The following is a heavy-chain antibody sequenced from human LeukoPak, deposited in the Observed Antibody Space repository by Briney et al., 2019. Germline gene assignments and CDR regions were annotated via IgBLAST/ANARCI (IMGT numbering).Heavy chain of an antibody. CDR2: INWNGGST. D-gene: IGHD3-16*02. CDR3: ARDSFLFDYVWGSYRPYYFDY. V-gene: IGHV3-20*04. CDR1: GFTFDDYG. Sequence: GGSLRLSCAASGFTFDDYGMSWVRQAPGKGLEWVSGINWNGGSTGYADSVKGRFTISRDKAKNSLYLQMNSLRAEDTALYYCARDSFLFDYVWGSYRPYYFDYWGQGTLVTVSS. J-gene: IGHJ4*02.